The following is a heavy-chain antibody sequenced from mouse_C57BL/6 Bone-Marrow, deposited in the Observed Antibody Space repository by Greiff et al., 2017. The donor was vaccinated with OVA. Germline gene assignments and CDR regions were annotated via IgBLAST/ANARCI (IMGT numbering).Heavy chain of an antibody. CDR1: GYTFTSYW. J-gene: IGHJ3*01. CDR3: ASAVFAY. V-gene: IGHV1-50*01. CDR2: IDPSDSYN. Sequence: QVQLQQPGAELVKPGASVKLSCKASGYTFTSYWMQWVKQRPGQGLEWIGEIDPSDSYNNYNQKFQGKATLTVDTSSSTAYMQLSSLTSEDSAVYYCASAVFAYWGQGTLVTVSA.